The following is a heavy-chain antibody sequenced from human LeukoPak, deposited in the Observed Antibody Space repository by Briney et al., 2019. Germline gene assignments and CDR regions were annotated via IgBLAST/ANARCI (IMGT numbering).Heavy chain of an antibody. CDR1: GYTFTDYY. V-gene: IGHV1-2*02. D-gene: IGHD2-2*01. J-gene: IGHJ3*02. Sequence: ASVKVSCKASGYTFTDYYIHWVRQAPGQGLEWMGWINSNSGGTNYGQRFQGRVTMTRDTSISTVYMELSGLISDDTATFFCARDHATRPENAFDIWGQGTTVTVSS. CDR2: INSNSGGT. CDR3: ARDHATRPENAFDI.